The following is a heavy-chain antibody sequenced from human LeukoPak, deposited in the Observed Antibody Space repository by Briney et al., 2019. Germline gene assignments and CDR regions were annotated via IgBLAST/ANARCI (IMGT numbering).Heavy chain of an antibody. CDR3: AGFDQAYYFDY. J-gene: IGHJ4*02. Sequence: SETLSLTCTVSGGSISSSSYYWGWIRQPPGRGLEWIGSIYYSGSTYYNPSLKSRVTISVDTSKNQFSLKLSSVTAADTAVYYCAGFDQAYYFDYWGQGTLVTVFS. V-gene: IGHV4-39*01. CDR2: IYYSGST. D-gene: IGHD3-9*01. CDR1: GGSISSSSYY.